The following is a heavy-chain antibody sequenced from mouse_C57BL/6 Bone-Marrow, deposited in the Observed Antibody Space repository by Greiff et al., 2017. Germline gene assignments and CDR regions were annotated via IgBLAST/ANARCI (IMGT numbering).Heavy chain of an antibody. D-gene: IGHD1-1*01. Sequence: QVQLQQPGAELVMPGASVKLSCKASGYTFTSYWMHWVKQRPGQGLEWIGEIDPSDSYTNSNQKFKGKSTLTVDKSSSTAYMQLSSLTSEDSAVYYCALLIYYYGSAWFAYWGQGTLVTVSA. J-gene: IGHJ3*01. CDR2: IDPSDSYT. CDR3: ALLIYYYGSAWFAY. V-gene: IGHV1-69*01. CDR1: GYTFTSYW.